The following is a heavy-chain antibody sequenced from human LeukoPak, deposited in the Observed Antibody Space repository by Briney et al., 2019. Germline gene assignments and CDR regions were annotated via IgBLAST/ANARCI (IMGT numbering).Heavy chain of an antibody. V-gene: IGHV3-74*03. CDR3: AGQANNWFDP. Sequence: GGSLRLSCAASGFTFSSYWMHWVRQAPGKGLVWVSRLKFDGTITQYADSVKGRFTVSRDNAKNTLYLQMDSLRAEDTAVYYCAGQANNWFDPWGQGTLVTVPS. CDR1: GFTFSSYW. CDR2: LKFDGTIT. J-gene: IGHJ5*02.